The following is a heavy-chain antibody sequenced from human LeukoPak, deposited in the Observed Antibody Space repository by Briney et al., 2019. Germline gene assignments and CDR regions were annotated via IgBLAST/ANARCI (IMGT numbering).Heavy chain of an antibody. J-gene: IGHJ4*02. D-gene: IGHD6-19*01. CDR1: GFTFSSYG. CDR3: AKPLPAYSSGWYLDY. V-gene: IGHV3-30*02. Sequence: PGGSLRLSCAASGFTFSSYGMHWVRQAPGKGLEWVAFIRYDGSNKYYADSVRGRFTISRDNSKNTLYPQMNSLRAEDTAVYYCAKPLPAYSSGWYLDYWGQGTLVTVSS. CDR2: IRYDGSNK.